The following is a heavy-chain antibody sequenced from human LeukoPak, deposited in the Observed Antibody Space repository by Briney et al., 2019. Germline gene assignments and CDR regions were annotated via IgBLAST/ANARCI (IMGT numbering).Heavy chain of an antibody. V-gene: IGHV3-23*01. CDR1: GFTFSHCA. CDR3: AKDYKCEL. Sequence: GGSLRLSCAASGFTFSHCAMSWVRQAPGKGLEWVSAISDSSAGTNYADSVKGRFTISRDNSKNTLYLQMNSLRAGDTAIYYCAKDYKCELWGQGTLVTVSS. D-gene: IGHD3-10*01. CDR2: ISDSSAGT. J-gene: IGHJ4*02.